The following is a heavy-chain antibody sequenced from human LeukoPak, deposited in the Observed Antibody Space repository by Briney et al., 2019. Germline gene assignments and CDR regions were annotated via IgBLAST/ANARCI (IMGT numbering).Heavy chain of an antibody. CDR3: AEDQKLQPFHY. Sequence: GGSLRLSCAVSGFTLSNFWMAWVRQAPGKGLEWVAFIQFDGTDEHYADSVKGRFTISRDNSKNTLYLQMNSLRAEDTSVYYCAEDQKLQPFHYWGQGTLVTVSS. V-gene: IGHV3-30*02. CDR1: GFTLSNFW. J-gene: IGHJ4*02. CDR2: IQFDGTDE. D-gene: IGHD1-1*01.